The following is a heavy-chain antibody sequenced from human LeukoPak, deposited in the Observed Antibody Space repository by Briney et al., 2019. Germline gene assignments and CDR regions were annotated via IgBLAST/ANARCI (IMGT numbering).Heavy chain of an antibody. V-gene: IGHV3-23*01. CDR1: GFTFSSYA. CDR3: AKATATAPGVAIFGVVTPDY. J-gene: IGHJ4*02. CDR2: ISGSGGST. D-gene: IGHD3-3*01. Sequence: GGSLRLSCAASGFTFSSYAMSWVRQAPGKGLEWVSAISGSGGSTYYADSVKGRFTNSRDNSKDTLYLQMNSLRAEDTAVYYCAKATATAPGVAIFGVVTPDYWGQGTLVTVSS.